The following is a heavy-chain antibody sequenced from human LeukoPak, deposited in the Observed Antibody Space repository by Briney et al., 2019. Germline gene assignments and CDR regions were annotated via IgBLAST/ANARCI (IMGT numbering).Heavy chain of an antibody. Sequence: SVKVSCKASDYTFSSYAISWVRQAPGQGLEWMGGIIPIFGTANYAQKFQGRVTITADESTSTAYMELSSLRSEDTAVYYCARVESGYSSSWYGASPDYYYYMDVWGKGTTVTVSS. J-gene: IGHJ6*03. CDR1: DYTFSSYA. D-gene: IGHD6-13*01. V-gene: IGHV1-69*13. CDR2: IIPIFGTA. CDR3: ARVESGYSSSWYGASPDYYYYMDV.